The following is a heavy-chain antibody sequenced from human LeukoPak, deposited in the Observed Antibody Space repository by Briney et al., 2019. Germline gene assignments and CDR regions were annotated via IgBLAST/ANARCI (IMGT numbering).Heavy chain of an antibody. CDR2: IYSGGST. CDR1: GFTVSSNY. J-gene: IGHJ4*02. Sequence: GGSLRLSCAASGFTVSSNYMSWVRQAPGKGLEWVSVIYSGGSTYYADSVKGRFTISRDNSKNTLYLQMNSLRAEDTAVYYCARVNPLILQGYSSSWYGDYWGQGTLVTVSS. D-gene: IGHD6-13*01. CDR3: ARVNPLILQGYSSSWYGDY. V-gene: IGHV3-66*01.